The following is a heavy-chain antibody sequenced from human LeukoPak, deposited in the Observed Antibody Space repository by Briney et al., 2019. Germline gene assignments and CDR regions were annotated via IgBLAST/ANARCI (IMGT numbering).Heavy chain of an antibody. CDR2: IIPIVGIA. V-gene: IGHV1-69*04. J-gene: IGHJ4*02. D-gene: IGHD6-13*01. Sequence: SVKVSCKASGGTFSSYAISWVRQAPGQGLEWMGRIIPIVGIANYAQKFQGRVTITADKSTSTAYMELSSLRSEDTAVYYCARDDGAAAGPSDYWGQESLVTVSS. CDR1: GGTFSSYA. CDR3: ARDDGAAAGPSDY.